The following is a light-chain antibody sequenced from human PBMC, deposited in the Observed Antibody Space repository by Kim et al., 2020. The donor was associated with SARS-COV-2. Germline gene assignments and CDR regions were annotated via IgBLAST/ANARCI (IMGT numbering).Light chain of an antibody. Sequence: PGEGATLSCRASHNVGINLAWYQQTPGQSPRLLIYDAAMRAAGIPDRFSGSGSGTDFTLTIGSLAPEDCAIYYCQQRGSWPPAATFGGGT. J-gene: IGKJ4*01. CDR1: HNVGIN. V-gene: IGKV3-11*01. CDR3: QQRGSWPPAAT. CDR2: DAA.